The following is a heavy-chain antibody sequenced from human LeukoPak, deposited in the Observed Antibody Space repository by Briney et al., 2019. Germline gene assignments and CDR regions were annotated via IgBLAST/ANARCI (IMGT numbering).Heavy chain of an antibody. CDR3: ARAVSHIVVVPAAGFDY. J-gene: IGHJ4*02. V-gene: IGHV1-2*02. Sequence: ASVKVSCKASGYTFTGYYMHWVRQAPGQGLEWMGWINPNSGGTNYAQKFQGRVTMTRDTSISTAYMELSRLRSDDTAVYYCARAVSHIVVVPAAGFDYWGQGTLVTVSS. CDR2: INPNSGGT. CDR1: GYTFTGYY. D-gene: IGHD2-2*01.